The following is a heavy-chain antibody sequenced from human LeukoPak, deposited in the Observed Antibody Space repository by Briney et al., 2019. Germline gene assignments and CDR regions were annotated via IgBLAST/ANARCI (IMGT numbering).Heavy chain of an antibody. CDR3: ARRYGSGSSNWFDP. D-gene: IGHD3-10*01. J-gene: IGHJ5*02. Sequence: PSETLSLTCTVSGYSISSGYYWGWIRQPPGKGLEWIGSIYHSGSTSYNPSLKSRVTISVDTPKNQFSLKLSSVTAADTAVYYCARRYGSGSSNWFDPWGQGTLVTVSS. CDR2: IYHSGST. CDR1: GYSISSGYY. V-gene: IGHV4-38-2*02.